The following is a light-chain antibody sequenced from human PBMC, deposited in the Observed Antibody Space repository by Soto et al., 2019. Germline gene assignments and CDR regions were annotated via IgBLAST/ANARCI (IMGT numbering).Light chain of an antibody. CDR2: DTT. CDR3: LLAYSGGRV. J-gene: IGLJ2*01. V-gene: IGLV7-46*01. CDR1: DGPVTSNHY. Sequence: QAVVTQEPSLTVSTGGTVTLTCGSSDGPVTSNHYPYWYQQRPGQVPRTLIYDTTNRQSWAPARFSGSLVGVKAALTLSGAPPEDEADYYCLLAYSGGRVFGGGTKLTVL.